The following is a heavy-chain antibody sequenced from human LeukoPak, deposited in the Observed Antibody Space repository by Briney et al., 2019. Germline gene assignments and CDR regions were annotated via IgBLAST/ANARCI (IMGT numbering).Heavy chain of an antibody. V-gene: IGHV3-21*01. D-gene: IGHD3-3*01. CDR1: GFSFSSFS. J-gene: IGHJ4*02. CDR2: ISGGSSFT. Sequence: GGSLRLSCAASGFSFSSFSMNWVRQAPGKGLEWVSYISGGSSFTYYVDSVKGRFTISRDNAKNSLYLQMNSLRAEDTAVYYCARERGRLSAYDFWSGSPLDYWGQGTLVTVSS. CDR3: ARERGRLSAYDFWSGSPLDY.